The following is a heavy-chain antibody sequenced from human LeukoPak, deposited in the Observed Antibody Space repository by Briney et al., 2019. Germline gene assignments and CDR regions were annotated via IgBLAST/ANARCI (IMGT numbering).Heavy chain of an antibody. CDR1: GFTFSSYG. Sequence: GASLRLSCAASGFTFSSYGMHWVRQAPGKGLEWVAVISYDGSNKYYADSVKGRFTISRDNSKNTLYLQMNSLRAEDTAVYYCAKHTGGWYYYGMDVWGKGTTVTVSS. CDR2: ISYDGSNK. V-gene: IGHV3-30*18. D-gene: IGHD3-10*01. CDR3: AKHTGGWYYYGMDV. J-gene: IGHJ6*04.